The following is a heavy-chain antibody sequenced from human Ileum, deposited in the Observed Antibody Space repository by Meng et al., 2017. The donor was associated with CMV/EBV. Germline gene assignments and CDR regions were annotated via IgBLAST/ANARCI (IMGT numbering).Heavy chain of an antibody. CDR1: GGSISGYY. CDR3: ARGSSSWAFDY. D-gene: IGHD2-2*01. V-gene: IGHV4-4*07. J-gene: IGHJ4*02. CDR2: VYSSGST. Sequence: QGRVRESGPGLVKLSATLSLTCTVSGGSISGYYWSWIRQPATKGLEWIGRVYSSGSTDYNPSLQSRVTMSVDTSKNQFSLKLSSVTAADTAVYYCARGSSSWAFDYWGQGTLVTVSS.